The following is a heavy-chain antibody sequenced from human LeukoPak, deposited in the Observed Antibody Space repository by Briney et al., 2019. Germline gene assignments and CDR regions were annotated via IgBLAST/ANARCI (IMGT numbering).Heavy chain of an antibody. CDR1: GFTFSSYG. D-gene: IGHD1-26*01. CDR3: ARVGVGANPWPAFDY. Sequence: GGSLRLSCAASGFTFSSYGMHWVRQAPGKGLEWVAFIRYDGSNKYYADSVKGRFTISRDNSKDTLYLQMNSLRAEDTAVYYCARVGVGANPWPAFDYWGQGTLVTVSS. CDR2: IRYDGSNK. J-gene: IGHJ4*02. V-gene: IGHV3-30*02.